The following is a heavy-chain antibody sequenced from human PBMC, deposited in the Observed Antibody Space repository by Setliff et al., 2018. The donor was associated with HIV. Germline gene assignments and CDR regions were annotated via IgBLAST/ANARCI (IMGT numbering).Heavy chain of an antibody. CDR2: ISYTGST. CDR1: GGSINRSNYY. CDR3: ARQTWEYYDTLTDYYRSPKNFDS. J-gene: IGHJ4*02. Sequence: PSETLSLTCTVPGGSINRSNYYWGWIRQPPGKGLEWIGTISYTGSTYYDPSLKSRVTISLDTSKNQFFLKLSSVTAPDTAIYYCARQTWEYYDTLTDYYRSPKNFDSWGQGTQVTVSS. D-gene: IGHD3-9*01. V-gene: IGHV4-39*01.